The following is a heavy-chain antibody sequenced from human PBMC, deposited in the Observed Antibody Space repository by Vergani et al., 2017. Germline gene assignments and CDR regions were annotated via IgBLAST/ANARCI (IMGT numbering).Heavy chain of an antibody. CDR3: ARVVKYYYDSGGGGYDY. D-gene: IGHD3-22*01. Sequence: EVQLVESGGGLVQPGGSLRLSCAASGFTFSSYSMNWVRQAPGKGLEWVSYISSSSSTIDYADSVKGRFTISRDKAKNSLYLQMNSLRAEDTAVYSCARVVKYYYDSGGGGYDYWGQGTLVTVSS. CDR2: ISSSSSTI. J-gene: IGHJ4*02. V-gene: IGHV3-48*01. CDR1: GFTFSSYS.